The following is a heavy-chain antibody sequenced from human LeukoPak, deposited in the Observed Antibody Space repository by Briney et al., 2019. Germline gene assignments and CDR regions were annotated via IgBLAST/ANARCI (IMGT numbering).Heavy chain of an antibody. CDR1: GYTSTSFG. D-gene: IGHD1-7*01. CDR2: ISAYNGNT. J-gene: IGHJ4*02. V-gene: IGHV1-18*01. Sequence: ASVEVSCKASGYTSTSFGINWVRQAPGQGLEWMGWISAYNGNTNYAQNLQGRVTMTTDTSTSTAYMELRSLRSDDTAVYYCARWSRNSLSDFDYWGQGTLVTVSS. CDR3: ARWSRNSLSDFDY.